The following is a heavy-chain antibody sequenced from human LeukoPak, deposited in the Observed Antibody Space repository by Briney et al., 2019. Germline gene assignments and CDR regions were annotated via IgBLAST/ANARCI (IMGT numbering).Heavy chain of an antibody. J-gene: IGHJ4*02. CDR3: AEYAMIVVPDPDYFDY. Sequence: GGSLRLSCAASGFTFSSYAMRWVRQAPGKGLEWVSGISGSGGSTYYADSVKGRFTISRDNSKNALYLQMNSLRAEDTAVYYCAEYAMIVVPDPDYFDYWGQGTLVTVSS. V-gene: IGHV3-23*01. D-gene: IGHD3-22*01. CDR2: ISGSGGST. CDR1: GFTFSSYA.